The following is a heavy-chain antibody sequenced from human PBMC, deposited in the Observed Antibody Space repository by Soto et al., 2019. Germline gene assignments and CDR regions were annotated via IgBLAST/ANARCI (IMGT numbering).Heavy chain of an antibody. D-gene: IGHD2-21*01. CDR2: IWYDGSNK. CDR1: GFTFRSHG. Sequence: VKLVESGGGVVQPGRSLRLSCAASGFTFRSHGMHWVRQAPGKGLEWVAVIWYDGSNKYYADSVKGRFTISRDNSKNTLSLQMNSLRAEDTAVYYCAREGYGGESPFDYWGQGTLVTVSS. J-gene: IGHJ4*02. V-gene: IGHV3-33*01. CDR3: AREGYGGESPFDY.